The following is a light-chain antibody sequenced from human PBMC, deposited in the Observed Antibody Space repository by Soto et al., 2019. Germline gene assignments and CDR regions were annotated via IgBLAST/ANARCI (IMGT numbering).Light chain of an antibody. CDR3: QQSYTTPIT. CDR2: DAS. J-gene: IGKJ5*01. V-gene: IGKV1-39*01. Sequence: DIQMMQSPSSLSASVGDRVTITCRASQSISTYLNWYQQKPGKAPKLLIYDASTLQSGVPSKFSGSGSGTDFTLTISSLQPEDFATYYGQQSYTTPITFGQGTRLEIK. CDR1: QSISTY.